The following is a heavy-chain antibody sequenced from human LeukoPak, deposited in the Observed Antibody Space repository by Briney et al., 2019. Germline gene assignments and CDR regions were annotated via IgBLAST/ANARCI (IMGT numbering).Heavy chain of an antibody. CDR3: ARVVTWFDP. Sequence: PGGSLRLSCAASGFTFSSFWMSWVRQAPGKGLEWVAHIKEAGSMLSYVDSVKGRFTISRDNAKNSVYLQMNSLRAEDTAVYYCARVVTWFDPWGQGSLVTVSS. V-gene: IGHV3-7*04. J-gene: IGHJ5*02. CDR2: IKEAGSML. CDR1: GFTFSSFW.